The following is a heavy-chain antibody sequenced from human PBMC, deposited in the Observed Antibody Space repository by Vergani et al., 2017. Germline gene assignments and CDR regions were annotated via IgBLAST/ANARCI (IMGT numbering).Heavy chain of an antibody. CDR3: ARDRSDNDRGGMDV. CDR1: GYSISSTYY. CDR2: IYHSGGT. D-gene: IGHD5-12*01. Sequence: QVQLQESGPGLVKPSETLSLTCAVSGYSISSTYYWGWIRQPPGKGLEWIGSIYHSGGTYNNPSLKSRVTISVDTSKNQFSLKLSSVTAADTAVYYCARDRSDNDRGGMDVWGQGTTVTVS. V-gene: IGHV4-38-2*02. J-gene: IGHJ6*02.